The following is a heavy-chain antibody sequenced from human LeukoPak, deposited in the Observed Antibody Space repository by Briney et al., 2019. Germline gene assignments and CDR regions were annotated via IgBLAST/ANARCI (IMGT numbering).Heavy chain of an antibody. J-gene: IGHJ4*02. CDR2: IGSSGGGI. Sequence: GGSLRLSCAASGFTFSTYTMYWVRHPPGKRLEWVSIIGSSGGGIHYADSVKGRFTISRDNSKNALYLQMTSLRVEDTAVYYCAIDPNWGTHSWGQGVLVTVSS. CDR1: GFTFSTYT. CDR3: AIDPNWGTHS. V-gene: IGHV3-23*01. D-gene: IGHD7-27*01.